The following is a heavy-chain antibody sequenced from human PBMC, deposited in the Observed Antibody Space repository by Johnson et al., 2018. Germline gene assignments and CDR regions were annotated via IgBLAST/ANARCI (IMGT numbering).Heavy chain of an antibody. J-gene: IGHJ3*02. Sequence: VQLVESGGGLVQPGGSLRLSCAASGFTFSSYAMHWVRQAPGTGLEYVSAISSNGGSTYYANSVKGRFTISRDNSKKTLYLQMGSLRAEDMAVYYCSSTYDSSGYYYGGEHEEDAFDIWGQGTMVTVSS. D-gene: IGHD3-22*01. CDR2: ISSNGGST. CDR3: SSTYDSSGYYYGGEHEEDAFDI. V-gene: IGHV3-64*01. CDR1: GFTFSSYA.